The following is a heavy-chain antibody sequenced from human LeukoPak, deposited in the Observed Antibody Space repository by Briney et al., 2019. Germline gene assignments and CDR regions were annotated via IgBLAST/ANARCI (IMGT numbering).Heavy chain of an antibody. CDR2: ISRYGGST. CDR3: ARFDADY. CDR1: GFTFSSYA. Sequence: GGSLRLSCSASGFTFSSYAMHWVRQAPGKGLEYVSAISRYGGSTYYADSVKGRFTISRDNSKNTLYLQMSSVRAEDTAVYYCARFDADYWGQGTLVTVSS. V-gene: IGHV3-64D*06. J-gene: IGHJ4*02.